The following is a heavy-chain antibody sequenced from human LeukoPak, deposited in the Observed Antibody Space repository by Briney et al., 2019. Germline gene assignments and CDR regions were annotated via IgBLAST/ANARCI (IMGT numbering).Heavy chain of an antibody. V-gene: IGHV3-30*02. D-gene: IGHD7-27*01. J-gene: IGHJ2*01. Sequence: PGGSLRLSCAASGFTFSSYGMHWVRQAPGKGLEWVAFIRYDGSNKYYADSVRGRFTISRDISKNTLYLQMNDLGAEDTALYYCVRGLSGVSSWYFDLWGRGTLVSVSS. CDR3: VRGLSGVSSWYFDL. CDR1: GFTFSSYG. CDR2: IRYDGSNK.